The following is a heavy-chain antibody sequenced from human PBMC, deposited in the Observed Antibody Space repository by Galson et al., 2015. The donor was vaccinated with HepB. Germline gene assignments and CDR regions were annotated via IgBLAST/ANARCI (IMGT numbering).Heavy chain of an antibody. CDR1: GYTFTSYD. CDR2: MNPNSGNT. CDR3: ARGRSYYDIVTGYWYYFDY. V-gene: IGHV1-8*01. J-gene: IGHJ4*02. Sequence: SVKVSCKASGYTFTSYDINWVRQATGQGLEWMGWMNPNSGNTGYAQKFQGRVTMTRNTSISTAYMELSSLRSEDTAVYYCARGRSYYDIVTGYWYYFDYWGQGTLVTVSS. D-gene: IGHD3-9*01.